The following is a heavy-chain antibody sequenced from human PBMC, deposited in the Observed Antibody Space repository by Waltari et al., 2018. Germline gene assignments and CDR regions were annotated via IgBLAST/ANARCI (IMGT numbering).Heavy chain of an antibody. V-gene: IGHV3-23*01. CDR2: INSGGST. CDR1: GFSFSIDG. D-gene: IGHD2-21*01. Sequence: EVQLLESGGGLVQPGGSLRLSCAASGFSFSIDGMSWDRQAPGKGLEWVSGINSGGSTNYADSVKGRFTISRDNSKNTLYLHMNSLRAEDTAVYYCAQGLWYFDYWGQGTLVTVSS. CDR3: AQGLWYFDY. J-gene: IGHJ4*02.